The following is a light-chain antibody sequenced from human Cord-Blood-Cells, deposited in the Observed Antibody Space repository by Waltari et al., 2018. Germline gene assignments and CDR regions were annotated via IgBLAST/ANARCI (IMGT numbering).Light chain of an antibody. CDR3: SSYTSSSTLYV. Sequence: QSALTQPASVSWSPGQSITISCTGTSSDVGGYNYVSWYPQPPSKAPKLMIDYVRNRPSAFSNRCPGSKSGNTASLTSSELQAEDDADYYCSSYTSSSTLYVFGTGTKVTVL. CDR2: YVR. J-gene: IGLJ1*01. V-gene: IGLV2-14*01. CDR1: SSDVGGYNY.